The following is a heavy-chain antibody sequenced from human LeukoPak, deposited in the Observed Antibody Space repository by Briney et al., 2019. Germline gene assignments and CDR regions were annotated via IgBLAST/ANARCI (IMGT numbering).Heavy chain of an antibody. D-gene: IGHD3-22*01. J-gene: IGHJ4*02. CDR2: IYYSGST. CDR3: ARTYYSDSSAYGH. Sequence: SETLSLTCTVSGDSVSSSNYYWGWIRQPPGKGLEWIGSIYYSGSTYYNPSLKSRVIISVDTSKNQLSLKLSSVTAADTAVYLCARTYYSDSSAYGHWGQGTLVTVSS. V-gene: IGHV4-39*01. CDR1: GDSVSSSNYY.